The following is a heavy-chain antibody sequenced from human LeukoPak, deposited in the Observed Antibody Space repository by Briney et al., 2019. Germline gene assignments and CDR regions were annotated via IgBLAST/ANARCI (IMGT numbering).Heavy chain of an antibody. CDR1: GFTFSSYE. J-gene: IGHJ4*02. CDR3: AKDEAVVVITPIDY. CDR2: ISSSGSTI. D-gene: IGHD3-22*01. Sequence: GGSLRLSCAASGFTFSSYEMNWVRQAPGKGLEWVSYISSSGSTIYYADSVKGRFTISRDNAKNSLYLQMNSLRAEDTAVYYCAKDEAVVVITPIDYWGQGTLVTVSS. V-gene: IGHV3-48*03.